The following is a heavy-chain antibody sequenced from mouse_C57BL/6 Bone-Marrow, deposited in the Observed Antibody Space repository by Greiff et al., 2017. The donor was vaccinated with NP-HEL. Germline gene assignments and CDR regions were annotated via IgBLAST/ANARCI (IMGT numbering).Heavy chain of an antibody. D-gene: IGHD1-1*01. CDR1: GYTFTSYW. V-gene: IGHV1-64*01. Sequence: QVQLQQPGAELVKPGASVKLSCKASGYTFTSYWMHWVKQRPGQGLEWIGMIHPNSGSTNYNEKFKSKATLTVDKSSSTAYMQLSSLTSEDSAVYYCARGHYYGSSRMRYWGQGTSVTVSS. CDR2: IHPNSGST. J-gene: IGHJ4*01. CDR3: ARGHYYGSSRMRY.